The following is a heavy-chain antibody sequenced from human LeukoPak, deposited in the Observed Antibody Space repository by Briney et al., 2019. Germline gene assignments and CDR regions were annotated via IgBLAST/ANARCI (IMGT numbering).Heavy chain of an antibody. CDR2: INHSGST. CDR3: ASSGEHTDYYDSSGCDAFDI. CDR1: GGSISSYY. D-gene: IGHD3-22*01. V-gene: IGHV4-34*01. Sequence: PSETLSLTCTVSGGSISSYYWSWIRQPPGKGLEWIGEINHSGSTNYNPSLKSRVTISVDTSKNQFSLKLSSVTAADTAVYYCASSGEHTDYYDSSGCDAFDIWGQGTMVTVSS. J-gene: IGHJ3*02.